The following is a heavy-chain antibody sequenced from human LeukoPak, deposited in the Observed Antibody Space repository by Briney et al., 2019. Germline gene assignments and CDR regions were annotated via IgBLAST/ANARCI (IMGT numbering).Heavy chain of an antibody. J-gene: IGHJ4*02. CDR2: INHSGST. CDR3: ARGLSPRINMVRGVRPPFRGVFDY. D-gene: IGHD3-10*01. V-gene: IGHV4-34*01. CDR1: GASITSYY. Sequence: PSETLSLTCTVSGASITSYYWTWIRQPPGKGLEWIGEINHSGSTNYNPSLKSRVTISVDTSKNQFSLKLSSVTAADTAVYYCARGLSPRINMVRGVRPPFRGVFDYWGQGTLVTVSS.